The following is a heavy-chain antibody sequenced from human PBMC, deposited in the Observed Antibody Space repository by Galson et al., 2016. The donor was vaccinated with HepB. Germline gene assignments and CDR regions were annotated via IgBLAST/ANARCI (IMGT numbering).Heavy chain of an antibody. CDR3: ARDRSIDWFDP. J-gene: IGHJ5*02. Sequence: SETLSLTCTVSGGSISRTTYFWGWIRQPPGKGLEWIGTIYHSGTTYYNPSLKSRVTTSVDTSKNQFSLKLNSVTAADTAVYYCARDRSIDWFDPWGQGTLVTVSS. CDR1: GGSISRTTYF. V-gene: IGHV4-39*07. CDR2: IYHSGTT. D-gene: IGHD6-6*01.